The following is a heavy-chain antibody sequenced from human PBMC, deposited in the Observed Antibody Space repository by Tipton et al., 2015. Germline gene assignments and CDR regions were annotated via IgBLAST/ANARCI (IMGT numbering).Heavy chain of an antibody. D-gene: IGHD2-21*02. J-gene: IGHJ4*02. CDR1: GFSFSSGGYY. CDR3: ARTRGVQSSDWEVH. V-gene: IGHV4-31*03. Sequence: TLSLTCTVSGFSFSSGGYYWSWIRQHPGKGLEWIGYIYYSGSTYFNPSLKSRLTISLDTSKNQFSLKLSSVTAADTAMYYCARTRGVQSSDWEVHWGQGILVNVSS. CDR2: IYYSGST.